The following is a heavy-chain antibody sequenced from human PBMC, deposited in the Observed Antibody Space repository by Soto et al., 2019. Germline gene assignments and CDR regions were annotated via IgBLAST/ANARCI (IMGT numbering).Heavy chain of an antibody. CDR3: ARRWHLGNMDTINWIDP. CDR2: IDPSDSYT. CDR1: GYSFTSYW. D-gene: IGHD5-18*01. J-gene: IGHJ5*02. Sequence: GESLKISCKGSGYSFTSYWISWVRRMPGKSLEWMGRIDPSDSYTNYSPSFQGHVTISADKSISTAYLQWSSLKASDTAMYYCARRWHLGNMDTINWIDPWGQGTLVTVSS. V-gene: IGHV5-10-1*01.